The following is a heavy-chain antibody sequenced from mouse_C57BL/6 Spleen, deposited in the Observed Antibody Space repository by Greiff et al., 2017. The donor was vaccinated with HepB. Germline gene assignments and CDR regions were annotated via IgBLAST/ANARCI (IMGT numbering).Heavy chain of an antibody. V-gene: IGHV1-26*01. CDR3: ARDSSFLDY. D-gene: IGHD1-1*01. J-gene: IGHJ2*01. CDR1: GYTFTDYY. Sequence: EVQLQQSGPELVKPGASVKISCKASGYTFTDYYMNWVKQSHGKSLEWIGDINPNNGGTSYNQKFKGKATLTVDKSSSTAYMELSSLTSEDSAVYYCARDSSFLDYWGQGTTLTVSS. CDR2: INPNNGGT.